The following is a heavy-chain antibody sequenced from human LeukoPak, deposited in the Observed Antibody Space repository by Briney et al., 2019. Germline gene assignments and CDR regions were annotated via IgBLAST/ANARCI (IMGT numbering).Heavy chain of an antibody. D-gene: IGHD3-22*01. CDR1: GFTFSDYY. V-gene: IGHV3-11*06. CDR3: ARDLWADSSGYPVDY. J-gene: IGHJ4*02. CDR2: ISSSSSYT. Sequence: GGSLRLSCAASGFTFSDYYMSWIRQAPGKGLEWVSYISSSSSYTNYADSVKGRFTISRDNAKNSLYLQMNSPRAEDTAVYYCARDLWADSSGYPVDYWGQGTLVTVSS.